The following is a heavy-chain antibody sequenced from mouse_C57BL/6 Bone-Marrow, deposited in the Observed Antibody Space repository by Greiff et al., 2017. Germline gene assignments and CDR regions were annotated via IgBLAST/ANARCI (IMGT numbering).Heavy chain of an antibody. CDR1: GFTFSSYT. CDR3: SRQVTTVPATKYFDV. CDR2: ISGGGGNT. D-gene: IGHD1-1*01. V-gene: IGHV5-9*01. Sequence: EVKLMESGGGLVKPGGSLKLSCAASGFTFSSYTMSWVRQTPEKRLQWVAAISGGGGNTYYPDSVKGRFTISRDNDTNILYLQMSSRRSEDTALYYCSRQVTTVPATKYFDVGGTGTTGTVSA. J-gene: IGHJ1*03.